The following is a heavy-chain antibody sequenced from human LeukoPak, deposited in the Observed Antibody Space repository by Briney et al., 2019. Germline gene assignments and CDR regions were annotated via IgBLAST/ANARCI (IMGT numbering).Heavy chain of an antibody. CDR1: GGSVSSYY. V-gene: IGHV4-59*08. D-gene: IGHD3-10*02. J-gene: IGHJ4*02. CDR3: ARRPSMLVFDY. Sequence: PSETLSLTCTVSGGSVSSYYWSWIRQPPGEGLEWIGYISNSGSTNYNPSLKSRVTISIDTSRNQFSLKMSSVTAADTAVYYCARRPSMLVFDYWVPGTLVTVSS. CDR2: ISNSGST.